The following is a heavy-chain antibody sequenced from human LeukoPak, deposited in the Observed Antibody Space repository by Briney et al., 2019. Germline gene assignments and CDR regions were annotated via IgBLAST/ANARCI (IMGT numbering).Heavy chain of an antibody. V-gene: IGHV3-7*01. D-gene: IGHD2-2*01. CDR1: GFTFSSYW. Sequence: GGSLRLSCAASGFTFSSYWMSWVRQAPGKGLEWVANIKQDGSEKYYGDSVKGRFTISRDNAKNSLYLQMNSLRAEDTAVYYCARDDCSSISCYHNWFDPWGQGTLVTVSS. CDR3: ARDDCSSISCYHNWFDP. J-gene: IGHJ5*02. CDR2: IKQDGSEK.